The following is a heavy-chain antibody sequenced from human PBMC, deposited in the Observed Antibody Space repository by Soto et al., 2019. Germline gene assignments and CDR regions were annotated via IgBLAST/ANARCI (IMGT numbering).Heavy chain of an antibody. V-gene: IGHV3-23*01. CDR1: GFTFSSYA. CDR3: GGGDYCSGGSCPKETPFDI. J-gene: IGHJ3*02. Sequence: PGGSLRLSCAASGFTFSSYAMSWVRQAPGKGLEWVSAISGSGGSTYYADSVKGRFTISRDNSKNTLYLQMNSLGAEDTAVYYCGGGDYCSGGSCPKETPFDIWGQGTMVTVSS. D-gene: IGHD2-15*01. CDR2: ISGSGGST.